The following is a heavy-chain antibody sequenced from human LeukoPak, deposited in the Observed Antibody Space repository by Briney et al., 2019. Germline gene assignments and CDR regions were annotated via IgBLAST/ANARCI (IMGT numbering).Heavy chain of an antibody. CDR1: GGSISSSSYY. J-gene: IGHJ5*02. CDR3: AREEDYDFWSGSWFDP. Sequence: TSETLSLTCTVSGGSISSSSYYWGWIRQPPGKGLEWIGSIIYRGSTYYNPSLKSRITISVDTSKNQFSLKLSSVTAADTAVYYCAREEDYDFWSGSWFDPWGQGTLVTVSS. D-gene: IGHD3-3*01. V-gene: IGHV4-39*02. CDR2: IIYRGST.